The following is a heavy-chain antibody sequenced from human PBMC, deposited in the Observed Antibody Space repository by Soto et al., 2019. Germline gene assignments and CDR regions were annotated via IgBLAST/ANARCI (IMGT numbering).Heavy chain of an antibody. J-gene: IGHJ4*02. Sequence: SETLSLTCTVSGGSISSYYWSWIRQPPGKGLEWIGYFYYGETTNKKSSLNSRFTVSVDTSKSQFSLKVTSVTTADTAVYYCARGTYCGTDCYWTLDFWGQGKMVTVSS. CDR3: ARGTYCGTDCYWTLDF. CDR2: FYYGETT. CDR1: GGSISSYY. V-gene: IGHV4-59*01. D-gene: IGHD2-21*02.